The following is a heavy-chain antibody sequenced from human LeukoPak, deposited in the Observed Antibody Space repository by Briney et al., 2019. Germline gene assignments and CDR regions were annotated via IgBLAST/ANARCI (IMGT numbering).Heavy chain of an antibody. J-gene: IGHJ6*03. D-gene: IGHD2-2*01. CDR1: GGSISSYY. CDR2: IYYSGST. Sequence: SETLSLTCTVSGGSISSYYWSWIRQPPGKGLEWIGYIYYSGSTNYNPSLKSRVTISVDTSKNQFSLKLSSVTAADTAVYYCARDPDGYCSSASCYAYYMDVWGKGTTVTVSS. V-gene: IGHV4-59*01. CDR3: ARDPDGYCSSASCYAYYMDV.